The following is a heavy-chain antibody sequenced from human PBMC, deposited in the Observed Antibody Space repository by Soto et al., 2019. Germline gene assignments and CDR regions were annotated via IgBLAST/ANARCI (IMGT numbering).Heavy chain of an antibody. V-gene: IGHV1-46*01. Sequence: ASVKVSCKASGYTFTSYYMHWVRQAPGQGLEWMGIINPSGGSTSYAQKFQGRVTMTRDTSISTAYMELSRLRSDDTAVYYCARDPQTNGPYSRSSGFDYWGQGTLVTVSS. CDR3: ARDPQTNGPYSRSSGFDY. J-gene: IGHJ4*02. D-gene: IGHD6-6*01. CDR1: GYTFTSYY. CDR2: INPSGGST.